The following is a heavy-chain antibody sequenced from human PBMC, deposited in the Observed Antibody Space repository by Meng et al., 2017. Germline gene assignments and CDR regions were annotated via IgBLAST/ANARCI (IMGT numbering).Heavy chain of an antibody. V-gene: IGHV3-48*03. J-gene: IGHJ2*01. Sequence: GESLKISCAASGFTFSSYEMNWVRQAPGKGLEWVSYISSSGSTIYYADSVKGRFTISRDNAKNSLYLQMNSLRAEDTAVYYCAREVHDYGDYVFPLSSYFDLWGRGTLVTFSS. CDR1: GFTFSSYE. CDR3: AREVHDYGDYVFPLSSYFDL. D-gene: IGHD4-17*01. CDR2: ISSSGSTI.